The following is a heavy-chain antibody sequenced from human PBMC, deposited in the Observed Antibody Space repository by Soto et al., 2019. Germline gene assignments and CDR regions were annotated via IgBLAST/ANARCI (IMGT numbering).Heavy chain of an antibody. CDR1: GGSISSYI. V-gene: IGHV4-59*01. CDR3: ARQNYDILTGPSFYYYYYMDV. CDR2: IYYSGST. J-gene: IGHJ6*03. D-gene: IGHD3-9*01. Sequence: SETLSLTCTVSGGSISSYIWTWIRQPPGKGLEWIGYIYYSGSTTYNPSLKSRVTISVDTSKNQFSLKLSSVTAAGTAVYYCARQNYDILTGPSFYYYYYMDVWGKGTTVTVSS.